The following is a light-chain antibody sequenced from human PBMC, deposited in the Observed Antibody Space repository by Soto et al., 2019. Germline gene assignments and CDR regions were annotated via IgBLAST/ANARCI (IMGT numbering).Light chain of an antibody. J-gene: IGKJ4*01. V-gene: IGKV3-15*01. CDR1: QGIGDT. CDR2: DTS. Sequence: EIVLTQSPDTLSLSPGEGATLSCRASQGIGDTLAWYQQKPGQTPRLLIYDTSIRAAGVPARFSGSRSGAEFTLTISSLQSEDFAVYYCQHYVTWPLTFGGGTKVDIK. CDR3: QHYVTWPLT.